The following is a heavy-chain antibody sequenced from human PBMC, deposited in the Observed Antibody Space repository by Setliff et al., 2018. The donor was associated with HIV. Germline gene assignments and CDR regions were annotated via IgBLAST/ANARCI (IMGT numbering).Heavy chain of an antibody. CDR1: GASLSPYF. CDR3: ARGLSIFGVATPGFYSFMDV. J-gene: IGHJ6*03. D-gene: IGHD3-3*01. CDR2: LHYSGNT. V-gene: IGHV4-34*01. Sequence: SETLSLTCAVYGASLSPYFWHWIRQSPGKGLEWIGSLHYSGNTYYNSSLKSRVTISLDTSKNQFSLKLSSVTAADTAVYYCARGLSIFGVATPGFYSFMDVWGKGTTVTVSS.